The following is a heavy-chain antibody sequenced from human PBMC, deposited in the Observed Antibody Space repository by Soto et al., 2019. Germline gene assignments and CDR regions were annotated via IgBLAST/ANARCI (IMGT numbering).Heavy chain of an antibody. D-gene: IGHD1-26*01. CDR3: ARTTGGAKGTYYYSYGMDV. Sequence: SETLSLTCTVSGGSISSYYWSWIRQPPGKGLEWIGYIYYSGSTNYNPSLKSRVTISVDTSKNQFSLKLSSVTAADTAVYYCARTTGGAKGTYYYSYGMDVCGQGTTVTVSS. CDR2: IYYSGST. CDR1: GGSISSYY. V-gene: IGHV4-59*01. J-gene: IGHJ6*02.